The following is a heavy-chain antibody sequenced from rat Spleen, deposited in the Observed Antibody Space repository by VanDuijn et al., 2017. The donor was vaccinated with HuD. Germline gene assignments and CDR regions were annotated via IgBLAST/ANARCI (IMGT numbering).Heavy chain of an antibody. D-gene: IGHD1-2*01. V-gene: IGHV2-6*01. J-gene: IGHJ1*01. CDR1: GFSLTDYS. CDR3: ARWGHYSSLDF. Sequence: QVQLKESGPGLVQPSQTLSLTCTVSGFSLTDYSVNWVRQPPGKGLEWIVAISSDGSTFYNSVLKSRLSISRDTSKSQVFLKMSSLQTEDTSMYFCARWGHYSSLDFWGPGTMVTVSS. CDR2: ISSDGST.